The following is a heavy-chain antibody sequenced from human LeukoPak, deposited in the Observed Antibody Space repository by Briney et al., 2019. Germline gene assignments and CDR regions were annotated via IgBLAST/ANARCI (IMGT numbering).Heavy chain of an antibody. CDR1: GFTFSRYW. CDR2: IKQDGSQK. Sequence: GGSLRLSCAASGFTFSRYWMSWVRQAPGKGLEWVANIKQDGSQKSYVDSVKGRFTISRDNANNLLYLQMNSLRAEDTAVYYCVRTTIAAPGTDWFDPWGQGTLVTVSS. J-gene: IGHJ5*02. D-gene: IGHD6-13*01. CDR3: VRTTIAAPGTDWFDP. V-gene: IGHV3-7*01.